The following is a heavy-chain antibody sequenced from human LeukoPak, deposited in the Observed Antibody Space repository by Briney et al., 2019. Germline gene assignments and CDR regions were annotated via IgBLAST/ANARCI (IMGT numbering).Heavy chain of an antibody. CDR1: GFTFSNAW. V-gene: IGHV3-15*01. CDR2: IKSKTDGGTT. CDR3: TTSQGGYDYLWDY. J-gene: IGHJ4*02. Sequence: PGGSLRLSCAASGFTFSNAWMSWVRQAPGKGLEWVGRIKSKTDGGTTDYAAPVKGRFTISRDDSKNTLYLQMNSLKTEDTAVYYCTTSQGGYDYLWDYWGQGTLVAVSS. D-gene: IGHD5-12*01.